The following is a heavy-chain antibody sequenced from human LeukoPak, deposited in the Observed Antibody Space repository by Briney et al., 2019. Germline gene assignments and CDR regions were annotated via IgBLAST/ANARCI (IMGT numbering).Heavy chain of an antibody. Sequence: GESLKISCKGSGSIVNNHWMDWVRQVPGKGLEWIGIIYPPDSDTRYNPSFQGQVTISADKSTGTAYLQWSRLQASDTAIYYCARRASGTKADAFDLWGQGTLVTVSS. CDR1: GSIVNNHW. V-gene: IGHV5-51*01. D-gene: IGHD3-10*01. J-gene: IGHJ3*01. CDR2: IYPPDSDT. CDR3: ARRASGTKADAFDL.